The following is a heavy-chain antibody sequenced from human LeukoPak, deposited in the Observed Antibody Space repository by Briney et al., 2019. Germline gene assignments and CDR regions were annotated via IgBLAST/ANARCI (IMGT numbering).Heavy chain of an antibody. D-gene: IGHD3-3*01. CDR3: AREVAASDFWSGHYYYYGMDV. CDR1: GGSISSGAYS. Sequence: PSQTLSLTCAVSGGSISSGAYSWSWIRQPPGKGLEWIGYIYHSGTTYYNPSLKSRVTISVDRSKNQFTLKLSSVTAADTAVYYCAREVAASDFWSGHYYYYGMDVWGQGTTVTVSS. CDR2: IYHSGTT. V-gene: IGHV4-30-2*01. J-gene: IGHJ6*02.